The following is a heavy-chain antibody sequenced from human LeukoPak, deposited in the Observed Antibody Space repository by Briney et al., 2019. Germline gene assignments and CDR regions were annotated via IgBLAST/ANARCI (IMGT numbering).Heavy chain of an antibody. Sequence: RASVKVSCTASGYTFTGYYMHWVRQAPGQGLEWMGRINPNSGGTNYAQKFQGRVTMTRDTSISTAYMELSRLRSDDTAVYYCARGDMVRGVNWFDPWGQGTLVTVSS. V-gene: IGHV1-2*06. CDR1: GYTFTGYY. CDR2: INPNSGGT. D-gene: IGHD3-10*01. CDR3: ARGDMVRGVNWFDP. J-gene: IGHJ5*02.